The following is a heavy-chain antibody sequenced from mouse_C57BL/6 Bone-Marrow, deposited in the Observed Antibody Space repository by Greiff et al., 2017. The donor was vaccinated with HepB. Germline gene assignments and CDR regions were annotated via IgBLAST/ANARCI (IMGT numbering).Heavy chain of an antibody. CDR1: GFTFSNYW. CDR3: TGGGFLYYFDY. CDR2: IRLKSDNYAT. V-gene: IGHV6-3*01. Sequence: EVNVVESGGGLVQPGGSMKLSCVASGFTFSNYWMNWVRQSPEKGLEWVAQIRLKSDNYATHYAESVKGRFTISRDDSKSSVYLQMNNLRAEDTGIYYCTGGGFLYYFDYWGQGTTLTVSS. J-gene: IGHJ2*01.